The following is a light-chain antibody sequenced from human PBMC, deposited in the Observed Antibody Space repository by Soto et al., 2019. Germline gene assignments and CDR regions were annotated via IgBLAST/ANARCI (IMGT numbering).Light chain of an antibody. V-gene: IGKV1-8*01. CDR3: QQYDSYSWT. CDR1: QGISSY. CDR2: AAS. Sequence: ILMPQSPSSFSSATGESVTITCRASQGISSYLAWYQQKPGKAPKLLIYAASTLQSGVPSRFSGSGSGTEFTLTISSLQTDDFATYYCQQYDSYSWTFGQGTKVDIK. J-gene: IGKJ1*01.